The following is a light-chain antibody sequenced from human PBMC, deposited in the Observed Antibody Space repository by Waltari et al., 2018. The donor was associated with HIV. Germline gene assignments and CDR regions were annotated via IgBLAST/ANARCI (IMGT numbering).Light chain of an antibody. Sequence: DIVMTQSPDSLPVSLGERATITCKSSQSVLYKSNNKNHLAWYQQKAGQPPKLLIYWASVRESGVPERFSGSRSGTDFTLTISSLQAEDVAVYYCQQYYGDIWTFGQGTKVEIK. J-gene: IGKJ1*01. CDR2: WAS. V-gene: IGKV4-1*01. CDR1: QSVLYKSNNKNH. CDR3: QQYYGDIWT.